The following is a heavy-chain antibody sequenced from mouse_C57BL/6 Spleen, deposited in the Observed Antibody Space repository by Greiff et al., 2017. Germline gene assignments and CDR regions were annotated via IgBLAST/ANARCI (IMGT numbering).Heavy chain of an antibody. CDR2: IDPSDSYT. J-gene: IGHJ1*03. Sequence: QVHVKQPGAELVMPGASVKLSCTASGYTFTSYWMHWVQQRPGQGLEWIGEIDPSDSYTNYKQKFKGKSTLTVDKSSSTAYMQLSSLTSEDSAVYYCARNNYYGSSYDVDVWGTGTTVTVSS. D-gene: IGHD1-1*01. CDR3: ARNNYYGSSYDVDV. CDR1: GYTFTSYW. V-gene: IGHV1-69*01.